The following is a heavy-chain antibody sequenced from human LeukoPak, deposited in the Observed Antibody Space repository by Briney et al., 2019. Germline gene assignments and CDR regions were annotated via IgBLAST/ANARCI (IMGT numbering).Heavy chain of an antibody. CDR1: GGSISSYY. CDR2: IYYSGST. J-gene: IGHJ3*02. Sequence: SETLSLTCTVSGGSISSYYWSWIRQPPGKELEWIGYIYYSGSTNYNPSLKSRVTISVDTSKNQFSLKLSSVTAADTAVYYCARGDPHDYVWGSYRWDAFDIWGQGTMVTVSS. V-gene: IGHV4-59*01. CDR3: ARGDPHDYVWGSYRWDAFDI. D-gene: IGHD3-16*02.